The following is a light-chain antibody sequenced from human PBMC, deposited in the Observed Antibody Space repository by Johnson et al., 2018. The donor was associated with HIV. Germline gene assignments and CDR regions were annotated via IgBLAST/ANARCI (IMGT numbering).Light chain of an antibody. J-gene: IGLJ1*01. CDR3: ATWESSLSANV. CDR2: DTD. V-gene: IGLV1-51*01. Sequence: QPVLTQPPSVSAAPGQKVTVSCSGSSSNIGNNFVSWYQQVPGTAPKLLIYDTDKRPSGIPDRFSGSKSGTSATLDIPGLQRGDEGDYYCATWESSLSANVFGPGTKVTVL. CDR1: SSNIGNNF.